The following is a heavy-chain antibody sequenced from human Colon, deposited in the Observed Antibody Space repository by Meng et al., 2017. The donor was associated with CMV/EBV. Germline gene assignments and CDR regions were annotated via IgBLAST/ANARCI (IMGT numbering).Heavy chain of an antibody. CDR2: IKQDGSEK. CDR3: ARDKSVVVPAAIGMDAFDI. CDR1: GFTFSSYW. V-gene: IGHV3-7*01. D-gene: IGHD2-2*01. Sequence: GGSLRLSCAASGFTFSSYWMSWVRQAPGKGLEWVANIKQDGSEKYYVDSVKGRFTISRDNAKNSLYLQMNSLRAEDTAVYYCARDKSVVVPAAIGMDAFDIWGQGTLVTVSS. J-gene: IGHJ3*02.